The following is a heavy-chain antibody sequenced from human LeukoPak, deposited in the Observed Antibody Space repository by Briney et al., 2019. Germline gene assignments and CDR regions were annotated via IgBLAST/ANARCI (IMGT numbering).Heavy chain of an antibody. J-gene: IGHJ6*03. CDR1: GYSFTSYW. V-gene: IGHV5-51*01. Sequence: GESLKISCKGSGYSFTSYWIGWGRQMPGKGLEWMGIIYPGDSDTRYSPSFQGQVTISAAKSISTAYLQWSSLKASDTAMYYCARHIPNYDYVWGCYRPNYYYMDVWGEGTTVTVSS. D-gene: IGHD3-16*02. CDR2: IYPGDSDT. CDR3: ARHIPNYDYVWGCYRPNYYYMDV.